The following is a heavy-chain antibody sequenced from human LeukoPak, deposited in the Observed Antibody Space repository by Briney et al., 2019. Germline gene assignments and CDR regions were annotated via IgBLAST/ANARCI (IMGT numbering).Heavy chain of an antibody. CDR2: IYYSGST. J-gene: IGHJ4*02. Sequence: PSETLSLTCTVSGGSISSGGYYWSWIRQPPGKDLEWIGYIYYSGSTYYNPSLRSRVTISVDTYKNQFSLRLSSVTAADTAVYYCARGGDSSGYYYVPYFDYRGQGTLVTVSS. D-gene: IGHD3-22*01. CDR1: GGSISSGGYY. CDR3: ARGGDSSGYYYVPYFDY. V-gene: IGHV4-30-4*01.